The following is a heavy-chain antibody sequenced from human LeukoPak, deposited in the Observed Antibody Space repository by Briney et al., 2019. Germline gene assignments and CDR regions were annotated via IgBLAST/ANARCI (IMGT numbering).Heavy chain of an antibody. V-gene: IGHV3-11*01. CDR3: AKDSSGYYPGYFDY. CDR2: ISDSGTNT. J-gene: IGHJ4*02. Sequence: GGSLRLSCAVSGFTFNDHYMIWIRRAPGKGLEWVSYISDSGTNTFYADSVKGRFTVSRDNAKKSLYLQMNSLRAEDTAVYYCAKDSSGYYPGYFDYWGQGTLVTVSS. CDR1: GFTFNDHY. D-gene: IGHD3-22*01.